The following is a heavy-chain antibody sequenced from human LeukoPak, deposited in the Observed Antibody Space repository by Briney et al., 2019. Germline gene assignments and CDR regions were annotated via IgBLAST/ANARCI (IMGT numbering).Heavy chain of an antibody. CDR1: GGSISSYY. CDR2: TYYRGST. CDR3: ARRGHYYDTSGYYYFDY. J-gene: IGHJ4*02. Sequence: PSETLSLTCTVSGGSISSYYWGWIRQPPGKGLEWIGSTYYRGSTNDNPSLKSRVTISVGTSKNQFSLKLTSVTAADTAVYYCARRGHYYDTSGYYYFDYWGQGTLVTVSS. V-gene: IGHV4-39*01. D-gene: IGHD3-22*01.